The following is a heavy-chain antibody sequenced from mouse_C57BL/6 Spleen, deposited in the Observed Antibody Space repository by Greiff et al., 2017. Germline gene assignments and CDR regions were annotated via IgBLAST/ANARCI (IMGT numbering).Heavy chain of an antibody. D-gene: IGHD2-1*01. CDR2: IDPISGGT. V-gene: IGHV1-72*01. CDR1: GYTFTSYW. J-gene: IGHJ2*01. Sequence: VQLQQPGAELVKPGASVKLSCKASGYTFTSYWMHGVKQRPGRGLGWIGRIDPISGGTKYNEKFKSKATLAVDKPSSTAYMQLSSLTSEDSAVYYCARGYYGNPFDYWGQGTTLTVSS. CDR3: ARGYYGNPFDY.